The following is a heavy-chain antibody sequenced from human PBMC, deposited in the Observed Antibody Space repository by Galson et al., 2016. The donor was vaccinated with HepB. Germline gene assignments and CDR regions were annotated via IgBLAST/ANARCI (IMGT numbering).Heavy chain of an antibody. Sequence: SETLSLTCTVSGASISDYYWSWIRQSPRKGLEWIGYNHYSGNPTYNPSLKSRVTVSVDTSKNQFSLMLSSVTAADTAVYYCAGRRGESGTFYYWGQGSLVTVSS. V-gene: IGHV4-59*01. D-gene: IGHD3-10*01. CDR3: AGRRGESGTFYY. CDR2: NHYSGNP. J-gene: IGHJ4*02. CDR1: GASISDYY.